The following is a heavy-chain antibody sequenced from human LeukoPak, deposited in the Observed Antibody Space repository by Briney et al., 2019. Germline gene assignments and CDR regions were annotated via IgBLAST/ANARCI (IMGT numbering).Heavy chain of an antibody. V-gene: IGHV1-3*01. J-gene: IGHJ4*02. Sequence: KFQGRVTITRDTSASTAYMELSSLRSDDTAVYYCARLGIAVPPYYFDYWGQGTLVTVSS. CDR3: ARLGIAVPPYYFDY. D-gene: IGHD6-19*01.